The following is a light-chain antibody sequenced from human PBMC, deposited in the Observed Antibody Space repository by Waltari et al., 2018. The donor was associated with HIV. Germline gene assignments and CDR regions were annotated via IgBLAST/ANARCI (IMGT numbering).Light chain of an antibody. CDR3: LAWDYSLSVYV. Sequence: QAGLTQPPSVSKGLRQTATLTCTGNSNNVGHQGAAWLQQRQGHPPKLLSDRNNNRPSWISERFSASRSGDAASLTITGLQPEDEADYYCLAWDYSLSVYVFGSGTRVAVL. CDR1: SNNVGHQG. J-gene: IGLJ1*01. CDR2: RNN. V-gene: IGLV10-54*01.